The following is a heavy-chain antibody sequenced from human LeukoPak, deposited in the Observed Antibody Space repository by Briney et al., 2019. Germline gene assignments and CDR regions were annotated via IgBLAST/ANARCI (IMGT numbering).Heavy chain of an antibody. Sequence: SETLSLTCTVSGGYIGSYYWSWIRQPAGKGLVWIGRIHTTENTDYNPSLKSRVTMSVDMSTSQVSLTLTSVTAADTAVYYCAREGDYGDYSKSFYYMDVWGKGTTVTVSS. CDR3: AREGDYGDYSKSFYYMDV. CDR2: IHTTENT. J-gene: IGHJ6*03. CDR1: GGYIGSYY. V-gene: IGHV4-4*07. D-gene: IGHD4-17*01.